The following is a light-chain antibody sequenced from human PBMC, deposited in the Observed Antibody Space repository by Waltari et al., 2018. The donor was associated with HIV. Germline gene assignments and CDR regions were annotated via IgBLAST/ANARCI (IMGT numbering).Light chain of an antibody. Sequence: DIVMTQSPDSLAVSLSERATINCKSSQNLLYSSNNKNYLAWYQQKAGQPPKLLIYWASTRKSDVPDRCSGSGSGTDFTLTISSLQAEDVAVYYCQQHYATPLTFGGGTKVEIK. CDR2: WAS. J-gene: IGKJ4*01. CDR1: QNLLYSSNNKNY. CDR3: QQHYATPLT. V-gene: IGKV4-1*01.